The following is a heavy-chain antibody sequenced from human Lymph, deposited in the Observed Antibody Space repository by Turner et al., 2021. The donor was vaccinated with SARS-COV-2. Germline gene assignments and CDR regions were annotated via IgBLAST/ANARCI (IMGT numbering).Heavy chain of an antibody. CDR1: GFTFADYA. D-gene: IGHD1-26*01. Sequence: VQLVQSGGCLVQPGRSLRHSCPASGFTFADYAMHWVRQAPGKGLEWVAGIKWGGGSNYYADSVKGRFTISRDNPKNTLYLQMNSLRAEDTAVYYCARDWAGTYYSSFDYWGQGTLVTVSS. CDR2: IKWGGGSN. V-gene: IGHV3-9*01. CDR3: ARDWAGTYYSSFDY. J-gene: IGHJ4*02.